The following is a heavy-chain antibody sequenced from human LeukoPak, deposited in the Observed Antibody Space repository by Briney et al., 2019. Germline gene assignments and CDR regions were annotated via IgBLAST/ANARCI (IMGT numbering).Heavy chain of an antibody. D-gene: IGHD3-10*01. J-gene: IGHJ4*02. V-gene: IGHV4-39*01. Sequence: SETLSLTCTVSGGSISSSSYYWGWIRQPPGKGLEWIGSIYYSGSTYYNPSLKSRVTISVDTSKNQFSLKLNSVTAADTAVYYCARLPRITMVRGVLWGQGTLVTVSS. CDR2: IYYSGST. CDR3: ARLPRITMVRGVL. CDR1: GGSISSSSYY.